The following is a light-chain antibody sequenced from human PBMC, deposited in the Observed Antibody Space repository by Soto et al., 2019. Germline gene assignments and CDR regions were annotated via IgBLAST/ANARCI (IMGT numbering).Light chain of an antibody. CDR2: GAS. J-gene: IGKJ1*01. CDR1: QSFNSIY. CDR3: HQYASWT. Sequence: IVLTQSPGTLSLSPWERATLSCRASQSFNSIYLAWYQQKPGQAPRLLIYGASSRATGIPDRFSGSGSGTDFTLTISRPEPEDFAVYYCHQYASWTFGQGTKVDIK. V-gene: IGKV3-20*01.